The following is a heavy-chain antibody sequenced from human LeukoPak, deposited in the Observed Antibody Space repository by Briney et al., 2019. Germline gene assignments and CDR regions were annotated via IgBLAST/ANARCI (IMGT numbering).Heavy chain of an antibody. D-gene: IGHD2-15*01. V-gene: IGHV1-18*01. CDR3: ARDVRYCSGGSCYSEGTWFDP. Sequence: GASVKVSCKASGYTFTSYGISWVRQAPGQGLEWMGWIGAYNGNTNYAQKLQGRVTMTTDTSTSTAYMELRSLRSDDTAVYYRARDVRYCSGGSCYSEGTWFDPWGQGTLVTVSS. CDR1: GYTFTSYG. J-gene: IGHJ5*02. CDR2: IGAYNGNT.